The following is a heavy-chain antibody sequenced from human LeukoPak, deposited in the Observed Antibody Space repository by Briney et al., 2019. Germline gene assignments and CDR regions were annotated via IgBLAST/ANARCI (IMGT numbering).Heavy chain of an antibody. CDR3: ARDPYDSNVSQNWFDP. Sequence: GGSLRLSCATSGLTFRTTWMHWVRQAPGKGLEWVSSISSSSSYIYYADSVKGRFTISRDNAKNSLFLQMNSLRAEDTAVYYCARDPYDSNVSQNWFDPWGQGTLVTVSS. CDR2: ISSSSSYI. V-gene: IGHV3-21*01. CDR1: GLTFRTTW. D-gene: IGHD3-22*01. J-gene: IGHJ5*02.